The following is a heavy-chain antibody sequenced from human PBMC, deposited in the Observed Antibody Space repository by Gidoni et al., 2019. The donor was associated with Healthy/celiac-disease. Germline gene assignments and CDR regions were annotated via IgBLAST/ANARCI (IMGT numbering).Heavy chain of an antibody. CDR1: GFNFSSYG. J-gene: IGHJ4*02. D-gene: IGHD2-15*01. Sequence: QVQLVEYGGGVVQPGRSLGLSCAASGFNFSSYGMHWVRQAPGQGLEWVAVIWYDGSNKYYADSVKGRFTISRDNSKNTLYLQMNSLRAEDTAVYYCAREYCSGGSCYFDYWGQGTLVTVSS. CDR2: IWYDGSNK. CDR3: AREYCSGGSCYFDY. V-gene: IGHV3-33*01.